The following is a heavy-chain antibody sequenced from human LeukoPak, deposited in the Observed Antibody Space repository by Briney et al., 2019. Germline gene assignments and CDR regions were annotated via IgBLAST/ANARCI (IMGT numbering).Heavy chain of an antibody. Sequence: GSSVTVSCTASGGTLSSHGFNWVRQAPGQGLEWMGGIIPIFGTTNTAQKFQGRVTITADESTSTAYMELSSLRSEDTAVYYCARAPHNSGRPDSWGQGTLVTVSS. D-gene: IGHD5-12*01. CDR1: GGTLSSHG. CDR2: IIPIFGTT. V-gene: IGHV1-69*01. CDR3: ARAPHNSGRPDS. J-gene: IGHJ4*02.